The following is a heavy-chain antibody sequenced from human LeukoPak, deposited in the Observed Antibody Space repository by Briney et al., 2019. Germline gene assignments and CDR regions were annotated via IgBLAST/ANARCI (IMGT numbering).Heavy chain of an antibody. V-gene: IGHV4-59*08. CDR1: GDSISLYY. CDR3: ARKFGI. J-gene: IGHJ3*02. CDR2: IYYTGST. Sequence: SETLSLTCTVSGDSISLYYWSWIRQPPGKGLEWIGYIYYTGSTKSNPSLKSRVTISVDTSKKQFSLKLISVTAADTAVYYCARKFGIWGQGTMVTVSS.